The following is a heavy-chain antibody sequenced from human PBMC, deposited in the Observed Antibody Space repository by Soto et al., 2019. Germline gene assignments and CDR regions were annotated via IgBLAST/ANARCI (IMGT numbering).Heavy chain of an antibody. Sequence: GGSLRLSCAASGFTFSSYAMTWVRQAPGKGLEWVSTISGTGTTTYYADSVKGRFTISRDNSKNTLYLQMNSLRTEDTAVYYCVKAVYLLDFDYWGQGTLVTVSS. V-gene: IGHV3-23*01. J-gene: IGHJ4*02. CDR2: ISGTGTTT. CDR3: VKAVYLLDFDY. CDR1: GFTFSSYA. D-gene: IGHD2-8*01.